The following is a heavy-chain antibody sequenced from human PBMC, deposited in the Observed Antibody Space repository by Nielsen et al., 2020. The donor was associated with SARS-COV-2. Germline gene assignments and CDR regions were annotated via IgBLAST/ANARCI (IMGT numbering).Heavy chain of an antibody. J-gene: IGHJ4*02. V-gene: IGHV3-23*03. CDR1: GFTFSSYA. Sequence: GESLKISCAASGFTFSSYAMSWVRQAPGKGLEWVSVIYSGGSSTYYADSVKGRFTISRDNSKNTLYLQMNSLRAEDTAVYYCALHYGDNGFFDYWGQGTLVTVSS. CDR2: IYSGGSST. CDR3: ALHYGDNGFFDY. D-gene: IGHD4-23*01.